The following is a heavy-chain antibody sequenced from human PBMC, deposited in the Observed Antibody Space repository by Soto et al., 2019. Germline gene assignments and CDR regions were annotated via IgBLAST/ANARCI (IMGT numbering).Heavy chain of an antibody. CDR1: GGVFSSFG. Sequence: GASVKVSCKSSGGVFSSFGLSWVRQAPGQGLEWMGGIIPIFGSANYAQKFQGRVTITADDSTSTVYMELSSLRSEDTALYYCARGRGNSAVITTFDYWGQGTLVTVSS. V-gene: IGHV1-69*13. CDR3: ARGRGNSAVITTFDY. J-gene: IGHJ4*02. D-gene: IGHD3-16*01. CDR2: IIPIFGSA.